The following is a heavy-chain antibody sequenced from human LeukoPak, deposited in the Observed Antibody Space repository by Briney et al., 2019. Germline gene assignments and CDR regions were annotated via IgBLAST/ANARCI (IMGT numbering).Heavy chain of an antibody. CDR2: FYSGGT. CDR1: GGSISSSSYY. Sequence: SETLSLTCTVAGGSISSSSYYWGWVRHSPGKGLQWIGSFYSGGTYYNPSLKSRLTISVETSNNQFSVKMNSVSAEDTAVYYCARRPISMNAFDIWGQGTMVTVSS. J-gene: IGHJ3*02. D-gene: IGHD2/OR15-2a*01. CDR3: ARRPISMNAFDI. V-gene: IGHV4-39*01.